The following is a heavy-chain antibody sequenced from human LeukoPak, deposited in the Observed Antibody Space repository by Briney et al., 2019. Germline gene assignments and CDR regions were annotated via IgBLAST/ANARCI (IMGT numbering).Heavy chain of an antibody. Sequence: GRSLRLSCSASGFTFSSYGMPWVRQAPGKGLEWVAVISYYGSNKYYSDSVKGRFTISRDNSKHTLSLQMNSLRAEDTAVYYCAATFGIQLWSFYYFDYWGQGTLVTVSS. CDR2: ISYYGSNK. CDR1: GFTFSSYG. J-gene: IGHJ4*02. V-gene: IGHV3-30*03. CDR3: AATFGIQLWSFYYFDY. D-gene: IGHD5-18*01.